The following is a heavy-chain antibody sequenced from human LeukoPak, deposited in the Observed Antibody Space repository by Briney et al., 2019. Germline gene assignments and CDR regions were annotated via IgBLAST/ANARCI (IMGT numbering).Heavy chain of an antibody. CDR3: ARTTVTTNFKDAFDI. CDR1: GFTVSSNY. Sequence: PGGSLRLSCAASGFTVSSNYMSWVRQAPGKGLEWVSVIYPGGSTYYAGSVQGRFTVSRDSSKNTLYLQMNSLRDEDTAMYYCARTTVTTNFKDAFDIWGQGTVVTVSS. CDR2: IYPGGST. V-gene: IGHV3-53*01. J-gene: IGHJ3*02. D-gene: IGHD4-17*01.